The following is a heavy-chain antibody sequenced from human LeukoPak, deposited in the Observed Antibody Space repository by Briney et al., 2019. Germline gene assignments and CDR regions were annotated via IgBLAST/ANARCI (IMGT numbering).Heavy chain of an antibody. J-gene: IGHJ4*02. V-gene: IGHV1-2*02. CDR1: GYTFTGYY. CDR3: AREGNRGNYFDY. D-gene: IGHD7-27*01. Sequence: ASAKVSCKASGYTFTGYYMHWVRQAPGQGLEWMGWINPNSGGTNYAQKFQGRVTMTRDTSISTAYMELSRLRSDDTAVYYCAREGNRGNYFDYWGQGTLVTVSS. CDR2: INPNSGGT.